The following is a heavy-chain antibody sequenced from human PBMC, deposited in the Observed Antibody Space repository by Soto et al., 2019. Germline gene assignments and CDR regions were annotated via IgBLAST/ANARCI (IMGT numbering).Heavy chain of an antibody. Sequence: GGSLRLLCAVYRFTFSNGWNNWGRQAPGKGLEWVGRIKSKIHGGTTDHAAPVKGRFTISRDDSKNMLYLQMNSLKTEDTAVYYCATEDGYNANWGQGTLVTVPQ. CDR1: RFTFSNGW. D-gene: IGHD5-12*01. CDR3: ATEDGYNAN. CDR2: IKSKIHGGTT. V-gene: IGHV3-15*07. J-gene: IGHJ4*02.